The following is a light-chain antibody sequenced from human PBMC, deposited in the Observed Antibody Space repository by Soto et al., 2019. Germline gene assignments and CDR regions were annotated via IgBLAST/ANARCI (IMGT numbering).Light chain of an antibody. V-gene: IGKV1-39*01. CDR2: AAS. CDR1: QSISSY. Sequence: DIQMTQSPSSLSASVGDRVTITCRASQSISSYLNWYQQKPGKAPKLLIYAASSLQSGVPSRFSGSGSGTDFTLTISSLQPEDFATYYCQQSYSTPFTFGPGTRCIS. CDR3: QQSYSTPFT. J-gene: IGKJ3*01.